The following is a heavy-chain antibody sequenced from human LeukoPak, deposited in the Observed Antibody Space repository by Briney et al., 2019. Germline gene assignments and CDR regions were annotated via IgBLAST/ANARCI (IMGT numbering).Heavy chain of an antibody. Sequence: GGSLRLSCAASGFTFSSYGMHWVRQAPGKGLEWVAVISYDGSNKYYADSVKGRFTISRDNSKNTLYLQMNSLRAEDTAVYYCAKDVLHSSGSFDYWGQGTLVTVSS. CDR1: GFTFSSYG. CDR2: ISYDGSNK. V-gene: IGHV3-30*18. J-gene: IGHJ4*02. D-gene: IGHD6-19*01. CDR3: AKDVLHSSGSFDY.